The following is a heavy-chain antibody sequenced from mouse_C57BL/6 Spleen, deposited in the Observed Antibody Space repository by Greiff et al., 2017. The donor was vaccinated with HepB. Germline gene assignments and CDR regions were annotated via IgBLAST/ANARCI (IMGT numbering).Heavy chain of an antibody. V-gene: IGHV1-82*01. J-gene: IGHJ4*01. D-gene: IGHD1-1*01. CDR2: IYPGDGDT. Sequence: QVQLQQSGPELVKPGASVKISCKASGYAFSSSWMNWVKQRPGKGLEWIGRIYPGDGDTNYNGKFKGKATLTADKSSSTAYMQLSSLTSEDSAVFFCARSAIYYGSSYDAMDYWGQGTSATVSS. CDR3: ARSAIYYGSSYDAMDY. CDR1: GYAFSSSW.